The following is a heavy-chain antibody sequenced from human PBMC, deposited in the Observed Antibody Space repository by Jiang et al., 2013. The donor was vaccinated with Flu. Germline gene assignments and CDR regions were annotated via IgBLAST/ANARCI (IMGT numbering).Heavy chain of an antibody. Sequence: LLKPSETLSLTCAVSGGSFSGYFWSWIRQPPGKGLEWIGEINHSGSTNYNPSLKSRVTISVDTSKNQFSLKLSSVTAADTAVYYCASGGYCTNGVCPPGYWGQGNLVTVSS. CDR1: GGSFSGYF. D-gene: IGHD2-8*01. CDR2: INHSGST. J-gene: IGHJ4*02. V-gene: IGHV4-34*01. CDR3: ASGGYCTNGVCPPGY.